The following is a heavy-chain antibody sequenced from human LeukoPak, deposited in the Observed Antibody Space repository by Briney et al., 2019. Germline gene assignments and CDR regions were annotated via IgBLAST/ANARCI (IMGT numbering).Heavy chain of an antibody. CDR3: ARSDDSSGYYYLDY. Sequence: GASVKVSCKTSGYTFIHYYMHWVRQASGEGFEWMGIVDPSGDIATYAQKFQGRVTLTTDTSTSTFYMELSSLRSEDTAVYYCARSDDSSGYYYLDYWGQGTLVTVSS. J-gene: IGHJ4*02. CDR2: VDPSGDIA. D-gene: IGHD3-22*01. CDR1: GYTFIHYY. V-gene: IGHV1-46*01.